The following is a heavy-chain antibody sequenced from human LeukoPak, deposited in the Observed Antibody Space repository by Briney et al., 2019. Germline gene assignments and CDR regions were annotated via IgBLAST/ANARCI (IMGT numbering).Heavy chain of an antibody. Sequence: GGSLRLSCAASGFTFSSYAMSWVRQAPGKGLEWVSGISGSGDATYYADSVKGRFTISRDNSKNTLYQQMNILRAEDTAVYYCAKDRHGFSGYYLDYWGQGTLVTVSS. CDR2: ISGSGDAT. J-gene: IGHJ4*02. CDR3: AKDRHGFSGYYLDY. V-gene: IGHV3-23*01. D-gene: IGHD5-12*01. CDR1: GFTFSSYA.